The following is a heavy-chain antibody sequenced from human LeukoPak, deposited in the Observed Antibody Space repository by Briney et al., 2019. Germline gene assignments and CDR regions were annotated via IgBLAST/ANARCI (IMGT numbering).Heavy chain of an antibody. J-gene: IGHJ4*02. CDR1: GFTFSTYS. CDR2: ISSSSSTM. D-gene: IGHD2-21*01. V-gene: IGHV3-48*01. Sequence: GGSLRLSCAASGFTFSTYSMNWVRQAPGTGLEWVSYISSSSSTMFYADSVKGRFTISRDNAKNSLYLQMNSLRAEDTAVYYCARERGVSHPFDYWGQGTLVTVSP. CDR3: ARERGVSHPFDY.